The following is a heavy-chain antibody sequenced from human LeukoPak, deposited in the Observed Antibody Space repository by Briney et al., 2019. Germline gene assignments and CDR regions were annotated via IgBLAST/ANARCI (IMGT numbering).Heavy chain of an antibody. CDR2: IYYSGST. J-gene: IGHJ4*02. CDR3: ARETVAAAGVFDY. Sequence: PSATLSLTCTVSGGSISSGGYYWGWLRQHPGKGLEWIGYIYYSGSTYYNPSLKSRVTISVDTSKNQLSLKLSSVTAADTAAYYCARETVAAAGVFDYWGQGTLVTVSS. CDR1: GGSISSGGYY. D-gene: IGHD6-13*01. V-gene: IGHV4-31*03.